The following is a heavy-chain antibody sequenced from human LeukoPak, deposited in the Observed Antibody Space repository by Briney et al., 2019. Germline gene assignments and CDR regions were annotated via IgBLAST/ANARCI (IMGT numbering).Heavy chain of an antibody. J-gene: IGHJ4*02. Sequence: PGGSLRLSCAASGFTFSSYSMNWVRQAPGKGLEWVSYISSSSSTIYYADSVKGRFTISRDNSKNTLYLQMNSLRAEDTAVYYCARDDYGDFDYWGQGTLVTVSS. V-gene: IGHV3-48*01. D-gene: IGHD4-17*01. CDR3: ARDDYGDFDY. CDR2: ISSSSSTI. CDR1: GFTFSSYS.